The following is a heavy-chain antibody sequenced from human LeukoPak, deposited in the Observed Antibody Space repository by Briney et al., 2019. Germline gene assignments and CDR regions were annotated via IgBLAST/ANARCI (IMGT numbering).Heavy chain of an antibody. D-gene: IGHD3-16*02. V-gene: IGHV1-46*01. Sequence: SVNVSCKASGYTFTRYYMHWVRQAPRQGLEWMGIINPSGGSTSYAQQFQGRVTMTRDTSTSPVYMELSSLRSEDTAVYYCARVTSMITFGGVIVIAGHGYFDYWGQGTLVTVSS. CDR2: INPSGGST. CDR1: GYTFTRYY. J-gene: IGHJ4*02. CDR3: ARVTSMITFGGVIVIAGHGYFDY.